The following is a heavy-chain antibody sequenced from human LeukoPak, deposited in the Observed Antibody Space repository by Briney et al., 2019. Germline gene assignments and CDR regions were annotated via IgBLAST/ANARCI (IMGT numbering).Heavy chain of an antibody. Sequence: EGSLRLSCAASGFTFSSYALHWVRQAPGKGLEWVAVISYDGSNKYYADSVKGRFTISRDNSKNTLYLQMNSLRAEDTAVYYCAREGRHAVYYYYGMDVWGQGDTVTVSS. CDR1: GFTFSSYA. J-gene: IGHJ6*02. CDR2: ISYDGSNK. CDR3: AREGRHAVYYYYGMDV. D-gene: IGHD1-26*01. V-gene: IGHV3-30-3*01.